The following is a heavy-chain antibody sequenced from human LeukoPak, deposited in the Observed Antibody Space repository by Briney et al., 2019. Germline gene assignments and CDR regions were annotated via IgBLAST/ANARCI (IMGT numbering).Heavy chain of an antibody. Sequence: PSETLSLTCTVSGGSVSSGSYYWSWIRQPPGKGLEWIGEINHSGSTNYNPSLKSRVTISVDTSKNQFSLKLSSVTAADTAVYYCARGPYDFWSGYWPKGGWFDPWGQGTLVTVSS. CDR1: GGSVSSGSYY. J-gene: IGHJ5*02. CDR2: INHSGST. CDR3: ARGPYDFWSGYWPKGGWFDP. V-gene: IGHV4-39*07. D-gene: IGHD3-3*01.